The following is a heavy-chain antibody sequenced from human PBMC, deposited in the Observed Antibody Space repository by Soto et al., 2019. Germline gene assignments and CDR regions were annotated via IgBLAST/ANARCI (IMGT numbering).Heavy chain of an antibody. CDR1: GFTFDDYA. J-gene: IGHJ4*02. CDR2: ISWKSGSI. CDR3: AKGWYSSSIGVPVFDY. D-gene: IGHD6-6*01. V-gene: IGHV3-9*01. Sequence: EVQLVESGGGLGQPGRSLRLSCAASGFTFDDYAMHWVRQAPGKGLEWVSGISWKSGSIGYADSVKGRFTISRDNAKNSLYLQMNSLRAEDTALYYCAKGWYSSSIGVPVFDYWGQGTLVTVSS.